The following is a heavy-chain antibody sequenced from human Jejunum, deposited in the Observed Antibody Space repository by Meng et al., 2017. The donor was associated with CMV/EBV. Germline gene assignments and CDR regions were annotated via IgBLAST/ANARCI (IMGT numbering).Heavy chain of an antibody. CDR2: MTGSGTPI. CDR3: ARDRDSSSTDHYYGMDV. D-gene: IGHD6-6*01. V-gene: IGHV3-48*03. J-gene: IGHJ6*02. CDR1: TFKYYE. Sequence: TFKYYEMNWVRQAPGKGLECVSYMTGSGTPIYYADSVKGRFTISRDDTKNSLYLQMNSLRAEDTAVYYCARDRDSSSTDHYYGMDVWGQGTTVTVSS.